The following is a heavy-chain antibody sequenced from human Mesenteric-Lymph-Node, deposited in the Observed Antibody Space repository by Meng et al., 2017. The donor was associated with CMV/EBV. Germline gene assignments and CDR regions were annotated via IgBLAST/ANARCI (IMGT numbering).Heavy chain of an antibody. D-gene: IGHD4-11*01. J-gene: IGHJ4*02. CDR1: GFTFSNYA. CDR3: AKDRYSNYDYFDS. CDR2: IYSGGSTT. V-gene: IGHV3-23*03. Sequence: GESLKISCAASGFTFSNYAMTWVRQAPGKGLEWVAIIYSGGSTTDYADSVKGRFTVSRDNAKNSLYLQMNSLRVEDTALYYCAKDRYSNYDYFDSWGQGTLVTVSS.